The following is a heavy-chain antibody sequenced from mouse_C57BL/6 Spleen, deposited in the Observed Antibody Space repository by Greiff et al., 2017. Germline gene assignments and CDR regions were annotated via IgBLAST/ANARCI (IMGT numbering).Heavy chain of an antibody. CDR1: GYTFTSYW. J-gene: IGHJ1*03. V-gene: IGHV1-55*01. Sequence: VQLQQPGAELLQPGASVKMSCQASGYTFTSYWITWVKQRPGQGLEWIGDIYPGSGSTNYNEKFKSKATLTVDTSSSTAYMQLSSLTSEDSAVYYCASRLTGSWYFDTWGTGTTVTVSS. CDR2: IYPGSGST. CDR3: ASRLTGSWYFDT. D-gene: IGHD2-4*01.